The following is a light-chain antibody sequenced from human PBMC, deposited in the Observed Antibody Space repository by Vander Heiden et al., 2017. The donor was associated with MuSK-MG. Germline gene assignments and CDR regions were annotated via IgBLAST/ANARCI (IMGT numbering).Light chain of an antibody. CDR1: QSISSY. Sequence: DIQMTQSPSSLSASVGDRVTITCRASQSISSYLSWHQQKPGKAPKLLIYAASSLQSGVPSRFSGRGSGTDFTLTISSLQPEDFATYYCQQTYNTPRAFGQGTKVEI. CDR2: AAS. CDR3: QQTYNTPRA. V-gene: IGKV1-39*01. J-gene: IGKJ1*01.